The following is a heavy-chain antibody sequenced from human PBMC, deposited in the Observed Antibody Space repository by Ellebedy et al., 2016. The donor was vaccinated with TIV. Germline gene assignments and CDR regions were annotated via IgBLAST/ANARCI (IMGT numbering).Heavy chain of an antibody. D-gene: IGHD3-22*01. Sequence: GESLKISXAASVFTFSGYGMHWVRQAPGKGLEWVAVISYGGTNKFYADSVKGRFTISRDNYKSTLYLQVNSLRAEDTAVYYCARGNNFHDSSPPHHWGQGTLVTVSS. CDR2: ISYGGTNK. CDR1: VFTFSGYG. V-gene: IGHV3-30*03. CDR3: ARGNNFHDSSPPHH. J-gene: IGHJ5*02.